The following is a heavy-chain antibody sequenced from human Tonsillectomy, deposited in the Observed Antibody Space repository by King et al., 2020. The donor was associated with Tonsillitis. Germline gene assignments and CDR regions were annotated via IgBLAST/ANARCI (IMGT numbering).Heavy chain of an antibody. V-gene: IGHV3-11*05. J-gene: IGHJ4*02. CDR2: ISSSSSYI. CDR1: GFTFSDYY. Sequence: VQLVESGGGLVQPGGSLRLSCAASGFTFSDYYMRLVRQAPGKGPEWVSYISSSSSYIRYADSVKGRITISRDNAKNSLYLQMNSLRVEETAVYYCAREDGDIIFGVTDFWGQGTLVTVSS. CDR3: AREDGDIIFGVTDF. D-gene: IGHD3-3*01.